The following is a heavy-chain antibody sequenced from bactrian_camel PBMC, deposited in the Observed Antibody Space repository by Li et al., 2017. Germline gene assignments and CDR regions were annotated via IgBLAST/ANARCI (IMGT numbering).Heavy chain of an antibody. J-gene: IGHJ6*01. V-gene: IGHV3S54*01. Sequence: HVQLVESGGGAVQNGGSLRLSCAASGSTVTMAWFRRAPGREREGVAAIYSGDGVTDYTDSVKGRFTISRDNFKRTIYLEMTSPKPEDTAMYYCAADPRPCAWAFRPQDFSFWGQGTQVTVS. D-gene: IGHD3*01. CDR1: GSTVT. CDR3: AADPRPCAWAFRPQDFSF. CDR2: IYSGDGVT.